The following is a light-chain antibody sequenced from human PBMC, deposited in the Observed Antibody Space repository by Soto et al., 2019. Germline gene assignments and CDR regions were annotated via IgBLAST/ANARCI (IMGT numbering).Light chain of an antibody. CDR2: WAS. Sequence: DIVMTQSPDSLAVSLGERATINCKSSQSVLYSSNNKNYLAWYQQKPGQPTKLLIYWASTRESGVPERFSGSGSGTDFALTISRLQAEDVAVYYCQQYYSTPWTFGQGTKVEIK. V-gene: IGKV4-1*01. CDR3: QQYYSTPWT. CDR1: QSVLYSSNNKNY. J-gene: IGKJ1*01.